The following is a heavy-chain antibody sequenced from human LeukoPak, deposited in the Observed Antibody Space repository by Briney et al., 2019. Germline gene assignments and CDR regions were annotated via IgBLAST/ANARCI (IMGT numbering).Heavy chain of an antibody. D-gene: IGHD3-16*01. CDR3: YGIRLGDGFDI. CDR1: GFTVSSNY. Sequence: PGGSLRLSCAASGFTVSSNYMGWVRQAPGKGLEGVSVIYSGGFTSYEDSVKGRFPMSRDSSKNTLYLQMNSLRAEDTAVYYCYGIRLGDGFDIWGQRTMVIVSS. V-gene: IGHV3-53*01. CDR2: IYSGGFT. J-gene: IGHJ3*02.